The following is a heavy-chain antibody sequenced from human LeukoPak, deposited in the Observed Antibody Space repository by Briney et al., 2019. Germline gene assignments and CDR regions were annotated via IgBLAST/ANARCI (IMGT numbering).Heavy chain of an antibody. CDR2: INPSGGST. CDR1: GYTFTSYY. J-gene: IGHJ6*02. CDR3: ARGCSSTSCFDYYGMDV. Sequence: VASVKVSCKASGYTFTSYYMHWVRQAHGQGLEWMGIINPSGGSTSYAQKFQGRVTMTRDTSTSTVYMELSSLRSEDTAVYYCARGCSSTSCFDYYGMDVWGQGTTVTVSS. D-gene: IGHD2-2*01. V-gene: IGHV1-46*01.